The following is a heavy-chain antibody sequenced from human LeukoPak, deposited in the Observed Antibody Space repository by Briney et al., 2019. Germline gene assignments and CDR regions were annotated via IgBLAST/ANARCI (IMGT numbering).Heavy chain of an antibody. CDR3: ARERYQSNGWYSNYYYGMDV. Sequence: ASVKVSCKASGYTFTSYGISWLRQAPGQALAWMGWINAYNGNTNYAQNRQGRVTMTTDTSTSTGYMELRSLRSDDTAVYYCARERYQSNGWYSNYYYGMDVWGQGTTVSVSS. V-gene: IGHV1-18*01. CDR2: INAYNGNT. J-gene: IGHJ6*02. CDR1: GYTFTSYG. D-gene: IGHD6-19*01.